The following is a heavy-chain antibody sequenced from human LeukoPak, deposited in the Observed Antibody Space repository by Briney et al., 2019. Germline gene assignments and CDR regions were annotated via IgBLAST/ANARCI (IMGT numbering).Heavy chain of an antibody. CDR3: ARKRGYSGSYYATLGVNWFDP. D-gene: IGHD1-26*01. CDR1: GGSFSAYY. Sequence: SETLSLTCAVYGGSFSAYYWSWIRQPPGKGLEWIGEINHSGSTNYNPSLKSRVTISVDTSKNQFSLKLSSVTAADTAVYYCARKRGYSGSYYATLGVNWFDPWGQGTLVTVSS. CDR2: INHSGST. J-gene: IGHJ5*02. V-gene: IGHV4-34*01.